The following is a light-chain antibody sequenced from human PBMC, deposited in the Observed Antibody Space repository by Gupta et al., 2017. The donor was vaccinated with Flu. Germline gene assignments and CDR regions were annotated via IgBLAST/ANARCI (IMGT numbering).Light chain of an antibody. J-gene: IGKJ1*01. Sequence: ERATLSCRASQSVSSSYLVWYQQKPGQAPRLLIYGASSRATGIPDRFSGSGSGTDFTLTISRLEPEDFAVYYCQQYGSSPRTFGQGTKVEIK. CDR2: GAS. CDR3: QQYGSSPRT. CDR1: QSVSSSY. V-gene: IGKV3-20*01.